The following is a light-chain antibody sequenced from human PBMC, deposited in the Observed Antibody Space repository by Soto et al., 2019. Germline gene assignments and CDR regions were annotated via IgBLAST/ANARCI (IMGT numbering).Light chain of an antibody. Sequence: EIALTKSPGTLSLSPGERATLSCRASQSVSNNYLAWYQQKPGQAPRILIYGASNRATGIPDRFSGSGSGTDFTVTISRLEPEDFAVYYCQQYVSSGTFGQGTKGEIK. J-gene: IGKJ1*01. CDR1: QSVSNNY. CDR3: QQYVSSGT. V-gene: IGKV3-20*01. CDR2: GAS.